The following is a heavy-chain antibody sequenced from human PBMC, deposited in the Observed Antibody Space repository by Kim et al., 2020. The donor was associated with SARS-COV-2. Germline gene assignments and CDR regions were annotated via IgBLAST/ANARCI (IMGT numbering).Heavy chain of an antibody. D-gene: IGHD3-3*01. CDR2: ISAYNGNT. V-gene: IGHV1-18*01. Sequence: ASVKVSCKASGYTFTSYGISWVRQAPGQGLEWMGWISAYNGNTNYAQKLQGRVTMTTDTSTSTAYMELRSLRSDDTAVYYCARDVGITIFGGQLTYYYYGMDVWGQGTTVTVSS. CDR3: ARDVGITIFGGQLTYYYYGMDV. J-gene: IGHJ6*02. CDR1: GYTFTSYG.